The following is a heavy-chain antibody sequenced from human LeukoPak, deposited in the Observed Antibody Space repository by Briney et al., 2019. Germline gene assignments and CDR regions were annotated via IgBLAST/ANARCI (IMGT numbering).Heavy chain of an antibody. J-gene: IGHJ4*02. CDR3: AASVAAPNYFDY. V-gene: IGHV1-69*01. CDR2: IIPIFGTA. CDR1: GGTFSSYA. D-gene: IGHD6-19*01. Sequence: SVKVSCKASGGTFSSYAISWVRQAPGQGLEWMGGIIPIFGTANYAQKFQGRVTITADESTSTAYMELSSLRSKDTAVYYCAASVAAPNYFDYWGQGTLVTVSS.